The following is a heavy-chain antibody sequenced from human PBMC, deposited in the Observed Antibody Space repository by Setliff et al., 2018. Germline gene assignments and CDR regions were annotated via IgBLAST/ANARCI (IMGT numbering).Heavy chain of an antibody. CDR3: ATLISDDYSDCLNY. CDR1: GYTFTSYG. Sequence: ASVKVSCKASGYTFTSYGISWVRQAPGQGLEWMGWISAYNGNTNYAQKLQGRVTMTTDTSISTAYMDLSRLTSDDTAMYYCATLISDDYSDCLNYWGQGTLVTVPQ. V-gene: IGHV1-18*01. CDR2: ISAYNGNT. D-gene: IGHD4-17*01. J-gene: IGHJ4*02.